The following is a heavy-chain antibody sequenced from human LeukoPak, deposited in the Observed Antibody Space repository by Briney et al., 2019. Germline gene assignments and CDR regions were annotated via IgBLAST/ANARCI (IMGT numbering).Heavy chain of an antibody. J-gene: IGHJ2*01. CDR3: ARDGHIVVVTAMPPYGNFDL. CDR1: GFTFSSYG. V-gene: IGHV3-33*01. CDR2: IWYDGTNK. Sequence: GGSLRLSCAASGFTFSSYGMHWVRQAPGKGLEWVAVIWYDGTNKYYADSVKGRFTISRDNSKNTLYLQMNSLRAEDTAVYYCARDGHIVVVTAMPPYGNFDLRGRGTLVTVSS. D-gene: IGHD2-21*02.